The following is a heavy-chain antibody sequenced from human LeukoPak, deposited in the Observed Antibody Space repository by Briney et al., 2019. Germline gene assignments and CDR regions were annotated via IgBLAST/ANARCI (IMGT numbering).Heavy chain of an antibody. Sequence: GGSLRLSCAASGFTLSSYAMSWVRQAPGKGLEWVSAISGSGGSTYYADSVKGRFTISRDNSKNTLYLQMNSLRAEDTAVYYCAKVGLETYYYDSSGYPDAFDMWGQGTMVTVSS. V-gene: IGHV3-23*01. D-gene: IGHD3-22*01. CDR3: AKVGLETYYYDSSGYPDAFDM. CDR1: GFTLSSYA. J-gene: IGHJ3*02. CDR2: ISGSGGST.